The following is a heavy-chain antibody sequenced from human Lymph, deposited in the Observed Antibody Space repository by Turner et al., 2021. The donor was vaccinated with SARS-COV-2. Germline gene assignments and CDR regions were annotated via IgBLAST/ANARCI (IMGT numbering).Heavy chain of an antibody. CDR1: GITFSSYG. J-gene: IGHJ4*02. Sequence: DVQLFDSVGGLVQPVGSLRLSLAASGITFSSYGMSWVRQAPGKGLEWVSGISGSGGSTYYADSVKGRFTISRDNSKNTLYLQMNSLRAEDTAVYYCAKEGDTAMVNFDYWGQGTLVTVSS. D-gene: IGHD5-18*01. V-gene: IGHV3-23*01. CDR2: ISGSGGST. CDR3: AKEGDTAMVNFDY.